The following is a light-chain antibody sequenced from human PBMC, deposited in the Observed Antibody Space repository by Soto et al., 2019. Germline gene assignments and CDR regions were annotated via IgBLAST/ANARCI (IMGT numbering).Light chain of an antibody. J-gene: IGLJ2*01. CDR1: SSDVDGYNY. CDR3: RSYGGSNTVV. V-gene: IGLV2-8*01. CDR2: VVS. Sequence: QSALTQPPSASGSPGQSVTISCTGSSSDVDGYNYVSCYQQHPGKAPKLMIYVVSKRPSGVPDRLSGSKSGNTASLTVSGLQAEDEADYYCRSYGGSNTVVFGGGTKLTVL.